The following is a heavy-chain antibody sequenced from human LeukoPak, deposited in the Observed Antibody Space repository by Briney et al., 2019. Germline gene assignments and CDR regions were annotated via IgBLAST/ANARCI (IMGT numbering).Heavy chain of an antibody. CDR1: GFTFSSYG. V-gene: IGHV3-30*02. D-gene: IGHD3-10*01. J-gene: IGHJ4*02. CDR2: IWYGGSNK. Sequence: GGSLRLSCAASGFTFSSYGMHWVRQAPGKGLEWVAVIWYGGSNKYYADSVKGRFTISRDNSKNTLYLQMNSLRAEDTAVYYCAKELNGFRYGSGSYPTDYWGQGTLVTVSS. CDR3: AKELNGFRYGSGSYPTDY.